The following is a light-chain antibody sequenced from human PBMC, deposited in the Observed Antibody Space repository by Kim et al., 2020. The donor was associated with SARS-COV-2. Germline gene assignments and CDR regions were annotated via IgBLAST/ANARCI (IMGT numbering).Light chain of an antibody. CDR1: QSISSY. CDR2: KTS. Sequence: SASVGDRVTITGRASQSISSYVAWYQQKPGKAPKLLIYKTSSLDSGVPSRFSGSGSGTEFTLTISSLQPGDFATYYCQQYHNYPYTFGQGTKLEI. CDR3: QQYHNYPYT. J-gene: IGKJ2*01. V-gene: IGKV1-5*03.